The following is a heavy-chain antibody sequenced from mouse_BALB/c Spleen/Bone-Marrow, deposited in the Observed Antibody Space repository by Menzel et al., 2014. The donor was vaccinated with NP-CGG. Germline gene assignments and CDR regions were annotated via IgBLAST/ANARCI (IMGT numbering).Heavy chain of an antibody. D-gene: IGHD3-3*01. CDR1: GYTFTEYT. J-gene: IGHJ2*01. CDR2: INPNNGGT. CDR3: ARWTRGDYLDY. Sequence: EVQLKESGPELVKPGASVKISCKTSGYTFTEYTMHWVKQSHGKSLEWIGSINPNNGGTTYNQKFRGKATLTVDKSSTTAYMELRSLTSEDSAVYYCARWTRGDYLDYWGQGTTLTVSS. V-gene: IGHV1-18*01.